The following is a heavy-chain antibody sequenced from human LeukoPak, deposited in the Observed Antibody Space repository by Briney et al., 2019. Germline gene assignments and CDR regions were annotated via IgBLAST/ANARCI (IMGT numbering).Heavy chain of an antibody. CDR2: IKHSGST. Sequence: SETLSLTCAVYGGSFSGYYWSWIRQPPGKGLEWCGEIKHSGSTNYNTSLKSRVTISVDTSKNQFYLKLSSVTAADTAVYYGARGASNGGRRDFSFDYWGQGTLVTVSS. V-gene: IGHV4-34*01. J-gene: IGHJ4*02. CDR3: ARGASNGGRRDFSFDY. D-gene: IGHD4-23*01. CDR1: GGSFSGYY.